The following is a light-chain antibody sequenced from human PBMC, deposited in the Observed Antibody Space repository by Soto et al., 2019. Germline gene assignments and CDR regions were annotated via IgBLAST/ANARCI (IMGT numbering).Light chain of an antibody. Sequence: ETVLTQSPGTLSLSPGERATLSCRASQSVSTSNLAWYQQRPGQAPRLLIYGTSSRATGIPDRFSGSGSGTDFTLTISRLEPEDFAVYYCQQFDYSLGTFGQGTKVEIK. J-gene: IGKJ1*01. CDR3: QQFDYSLGT. V-gene: IGKV3-20*01. CDR1: QSVSTSN. CDR2: GTS.